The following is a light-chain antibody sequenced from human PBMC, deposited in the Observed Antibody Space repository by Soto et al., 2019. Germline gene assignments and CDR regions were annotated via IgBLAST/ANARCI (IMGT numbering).Light chain of an antibody. Sequence: QSVLTQPASVSGYPGRSITISCTGASSDVGAYNYVAWCQQHPGKGPKLLIYDVSNRPSGFSSRFSGSKSGNTASLTISGLRAEDEADYFCSSYTTSSTYVFGTGTKVTVL. CDR1: SSDVGAYNY. CDR2: DVS. CDR3: SSYTTSSTYV. J-gene: IGLJ1*01. V-gene: IGLV2-14*01.